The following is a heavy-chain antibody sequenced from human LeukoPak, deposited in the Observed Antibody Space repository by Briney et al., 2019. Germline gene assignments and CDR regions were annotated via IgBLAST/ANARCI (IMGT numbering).Heavy chain of an antibody. J-gene: IGHJ4*02. CDR2: ISSSGSTI. CDR1: GFTFSSYE. V-gene: IGHV3-48*03. D-gene: IGHD3-22*01. CDR3: ARESQYYYDSSGYKTLDY. Sequence: GGSLRLSCAASGFTFSSYEMNWVRQAPGKGLKWVSYISSSGSTIYYADSVKGRFTISRDTAKNSLYLQMNSLRAEDTAVYYCARESQYYYDSSGYKTLDYWGQGTQVTVSS.